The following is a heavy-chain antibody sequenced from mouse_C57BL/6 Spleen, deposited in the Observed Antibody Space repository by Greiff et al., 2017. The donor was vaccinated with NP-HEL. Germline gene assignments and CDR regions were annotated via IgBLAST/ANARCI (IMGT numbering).Heavy chain of an antibody. V-gene: IGHV1-5*01. Sequence: VHVKQSGTVLARPGASVKMSCKTSGYTFTSYWMHWVKQRPGQGLEWIGAIYPGNSDTSYNQKFKGKAKLTAVTSASTAYMELSSLTNEDSAVYYCTRGDGYYVPWYFDVWGTGTTVTVSS. CDR1: GYTFTSYW. CDR2: IYPGNSDT. CDR3: TRGDGYYVPWYFDV. D-gene: IGHD2-3*01. J-gene: IGHJ1*03.